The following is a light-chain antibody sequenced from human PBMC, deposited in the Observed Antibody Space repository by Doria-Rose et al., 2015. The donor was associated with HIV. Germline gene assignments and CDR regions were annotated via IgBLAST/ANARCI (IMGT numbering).Light chain of an antibody. J-gene: IGKJ1*01. CDR3: QQYSSDLKT. CDR2: KAS. CDR1: QSISNW. Sequence: TQSPSTLSASLGDRVTITCRASQSISNWLAWYQQKPGKAPKLLIYKASSLDSGVPSRFSGSGSGTEFTLTINSLQPDDFATYYCQQYSSDLKTFGQGTKVEI. V-gene: IGKV1-5*03.